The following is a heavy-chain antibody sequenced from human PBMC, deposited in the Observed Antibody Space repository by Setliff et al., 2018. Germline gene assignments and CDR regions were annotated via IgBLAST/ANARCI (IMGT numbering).Heavy chain of an antibody. CDR2: IYPGDSIT. CDR1: GYSFSTCW. CDR3: ARHPYYYGSGTYLDNNNRWIDP. Sequence: PGESLKISCKGSGYSFSTCWIGWVRQMPGKGLEWMGIIYPGDSITRYSPSFQGQVTISVDKSINTAYLQWSSLRASDTAIYYCARHPYYYGSGTYLDNNNRWIDPWGQGTLVTVSS. J-gene: IGHJ5*02. V-gene: IGHV5-51*01. D-gene: IGHD3-10*01.